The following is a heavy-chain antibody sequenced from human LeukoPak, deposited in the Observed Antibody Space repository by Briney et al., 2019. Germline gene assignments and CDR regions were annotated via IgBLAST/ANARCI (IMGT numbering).Heavy chain of an antibody. Sequence: SETLSLTCTVSGGSISSYYWSWIRQPPGKGLEWIGYIYYTGSTNYNPSLKSRVTISIDTSKNQFSLKLNSVTAADTAVYYCARRRVGAISSYNWFDPWGQGTLVTVSS. CDR1: GGSISSYY. V-gene: IGHV4-59*08. D-gene: IGHD1-26*01. CDR3: ARRRVGAISSYNWFDP. CDR2: IYYTGST. J-gene: IGHJ5*02.